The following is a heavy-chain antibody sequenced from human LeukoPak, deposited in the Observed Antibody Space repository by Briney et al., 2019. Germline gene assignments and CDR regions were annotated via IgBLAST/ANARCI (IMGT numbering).Heavy chain of an antibody. J-gene: IGHJ4*02. D-gene: IGHD3-16*02. CDR2: ISAYNGNT. V-gene: IGHV1-18*01. Sequence: ASVKVSCKASGYTFTSYGISWVRQAPGQGLEWMGWISAYNGNTNYAQKLQGRVTMTTDTSTSTAYMELRRLRSDDTAVYYCARVESGDYVWGSYRSTYFDYWGQGTLVTVSS. CDR3: ARVESGDYVWGSYRSTYFDY. CDR1: GYTFTSYG.